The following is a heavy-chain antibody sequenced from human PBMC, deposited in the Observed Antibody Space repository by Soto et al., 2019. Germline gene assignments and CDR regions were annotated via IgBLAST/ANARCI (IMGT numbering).Heavy chain of an antibody. Sequence: GGSLRLSCAASGFTFSSYAMSWVRQAPGKGLEWVSAISGSGGSTYYADSVKGRLTISRDNSKNTLYLQMNSLRAEDTAVYYCAKDPAATLDYYYGMDVWGQGTTVTVSS. V-gene: IGHV3-23*01. CDR3: AKDPAATLDYYYGMDV. D-gene: IGHD2-2*01. CDR2: ISGSGGST. CDR1: GFTFSSYA. J-gene: IGHJ6*02.